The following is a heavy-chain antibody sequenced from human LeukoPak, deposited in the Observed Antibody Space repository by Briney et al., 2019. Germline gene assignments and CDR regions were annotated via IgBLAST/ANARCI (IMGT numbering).Heavy chain of an antibody. CDR1: GFTFSSYW. CDR2: IKQDGSEK. D-gene: IGHD5-12*01. CDR3: ARAGGYASSWAY. Sequence: PGGSLRLSCAASGFTFSSYWMSWVRQAPGKGPEWVANIKQDGSEKNYVDSVKGRFTISRDNAKNSLELQMNSLRDEDTAVYYCARAGGYASSWAYWGQGTLVTVSS. V-gene: IGHV3-7*01. J-gene: IGHJ4*02.